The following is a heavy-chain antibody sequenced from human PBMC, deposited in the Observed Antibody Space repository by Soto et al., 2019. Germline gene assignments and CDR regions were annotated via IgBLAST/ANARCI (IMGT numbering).Heavy chain of an antibody. CDR3: AKDLDNWNYYYYYGMDV. Sequence: GSLRLSCAASGFALRNYGMHWVRQAPGKGLEWVAAMSYYGKIEVYADPLKGRFTIYRDNSKNTMSLEMNSLRVDDTAVYYCAKDLDNWNYYYYYGMDVWGQRTTVTVSS. J-gene: IGHJ6*02. CDR2: MSYYGKIE. V-gene: IGHV3-30*18. CDR1: GFALRNYG. D-gene: IGHD1-7*01.